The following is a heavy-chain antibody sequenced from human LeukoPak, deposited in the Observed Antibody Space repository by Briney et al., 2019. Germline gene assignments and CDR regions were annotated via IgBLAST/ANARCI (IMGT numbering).Heavy chain of an antibody. CDR3: AKGTIAVAGIDAFDI. J-gene: IGHJ3*02. CDR2: ISWNSGSI. V-gene: IGHV3-9*03. D-gene: IGHD6-19*01. CDR1: GFTFSSYD. Sequence: GGSLRLSCAASGFTFSSYDIHWVRQATGKGLEWVSGISWNSGSIGYADSVKGRFTISRDNAKNSLYLQMNSLRAEDMALYYCAKGTIAVAGIDAFDIWGQGTMVTVSS.